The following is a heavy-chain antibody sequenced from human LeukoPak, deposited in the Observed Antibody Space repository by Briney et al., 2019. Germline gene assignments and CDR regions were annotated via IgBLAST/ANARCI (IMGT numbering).Heavy chain of an antibody. J-gene: IGHJ5*02. D-gene: IGHD6-13*01. CDR1: GYSVTGCY. Sequence: SVRVSCKASGYSVTGCYMHWVRQAPGQGLEWMGWINPNNGGTNYAQKFQGRVTVTRDTSISTAYMELSRLKSDDTAVYYCARGYSSSWYEVSGWFDPWGQGTLVAVSS. V-gene: IGHV1-2*02. CDR3: ARGYSSSWYEVSGWFDP. CDR2: INPNNGGT.